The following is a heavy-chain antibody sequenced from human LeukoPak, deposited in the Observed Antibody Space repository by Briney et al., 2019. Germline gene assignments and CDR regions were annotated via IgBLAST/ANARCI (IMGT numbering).Heavy chain of an antibody. V-gene: IGHV1-69*13. CDR2: FIPIFGTT. Sequence: SVKVSCKASGGTFSSYAISWVRQAPGQGLEWMGGFIPIFGTTNYAQKFQGRVTITADESTSTAYMELSSLRSEDTAVYYCARAGYIVGSQGDDYDYYGMDVWGQGTTVTVSS. CDR3: ARAGYIVGSQGDDYDYYGMDV. CDR1: GGTFSSYA. D-gene: IGHD1-26*01. J-gene: IGHJ6*02.